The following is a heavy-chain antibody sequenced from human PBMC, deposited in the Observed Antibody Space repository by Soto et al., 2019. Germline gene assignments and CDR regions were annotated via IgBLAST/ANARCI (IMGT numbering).Heavy chain of an antibody. CDR2: IIPIFGTA. D-gene: IGHD5-12*01. Sequence: QVQLVQSGAEEKTPGSSVKVSCKASGGTFSSYAISWVQQAPGQGLEWMGGIIPIFGTANYAQKFQGRVTITADEFTSTAYMELSSLRSEDTAVYYCARRRGGYALDVWGQGTTVTVSS. V-gene: IGHV1-69*01. CDR1: GGTFSSYA. CDR3: ARRRGGYALDV. J-gene: IGHJ6*02.